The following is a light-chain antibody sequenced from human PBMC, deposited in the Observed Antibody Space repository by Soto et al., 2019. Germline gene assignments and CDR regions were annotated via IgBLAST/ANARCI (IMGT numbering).Light chain of an antibody. Sequence: ELALTQSPGTLSLSPGERATLSCRASQSVSSRYLAWYQQKPGQAPRLLIDGASSRATGIPDRFSGSGSGTDFTLTISRLEPEDFAVYYWQQYNTWPLLTFGGGTKVESK. J-gene: IGKJ4*01. CDR1: QSVSSRY. V-gene: IGKV3-20*01. CDR3: QQYNTWPLLT. CDR2: GAS.